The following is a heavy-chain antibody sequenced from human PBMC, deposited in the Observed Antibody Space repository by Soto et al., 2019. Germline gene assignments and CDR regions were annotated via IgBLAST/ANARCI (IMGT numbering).Heavy chain of an antibody. V-gene: IGHV4-59*01. CDR2: IYYSGST. J-gene: IGHJ4*02. Sequence: SETLSLTCTVSGGPISSYYWSWIRQPPGKGLEWIGYIYYSGSTNYNPSLKSRVTISVDTSKNQFSLKLSSVTAADTAVYYCAREGSSGYTFDYWSQGTLVTVSS. D-gene: IGHD3-22*01. CDR1: GGPISSYY. CDR3: AREGSSGYTFDY.